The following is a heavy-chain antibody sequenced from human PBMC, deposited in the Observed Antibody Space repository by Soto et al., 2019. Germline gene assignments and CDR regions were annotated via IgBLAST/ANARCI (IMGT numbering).Heavy chain of an antibody. V-gene: IGHV1-24*01. D-gene: IGHD2-15*01. CDR3: ATPGYCSGGSCYWGWFDP. J-gene: IGHJ5*02. CDR1: GYTLTELS. Sequence: QVQLVQSGAEVKKPGASVKVSCKVSGYTLTELSMHWVRQAPGKGLEWMGGFDPEDGETIYAQKFQGRVTMTEDTSTDTAYMELSSLRSEDVAVYYCATPGYCSGGSCYWGWFDPWGQGTLVTVSS. CDR2: FDPEDGET.